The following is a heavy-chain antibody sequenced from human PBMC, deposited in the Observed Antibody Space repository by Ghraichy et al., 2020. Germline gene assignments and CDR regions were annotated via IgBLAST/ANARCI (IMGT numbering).Heavy chain of an antibody. V-gene: IGHV2-70*04. CDR3: TRIDSDLGASDI. J-gene: IGHJ3*02. Sequence: QTLSLTCTFSGFSLSATGMRVTWIRQPPGKALEWLARIDWDDDKFYSTSLKTRLTISKDTSKNQVVLRMTNIDPEDTATYYCTRIDSDLGASDIWGQGITVTVSS. CDR2: IDWDDDK. D-gene: IGHD3-3*01. CDR1: GFSLSATGMR.